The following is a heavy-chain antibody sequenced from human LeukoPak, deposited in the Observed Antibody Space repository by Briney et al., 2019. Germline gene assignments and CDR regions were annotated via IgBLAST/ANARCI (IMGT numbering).Heavy chain of an antibody. CDR3: ARLQVRRWGDFDI. Sequence: SGTLSLTCAVSGGSISSSNWWSWVRQPPGKGLEWIGEIYHSGSTNYNPSLKSRVTISVDKSNNQFSLKLSSVTAADTAVYYCARLQVRRWGDFDIWGQGTMVTVSS. CDR2: IYHSGST. V-gene: IGHV4-4*02. J-gene: IGHJ3*02. D-gene: IGHD4-23*01. CDR1: GGSISSSNW.